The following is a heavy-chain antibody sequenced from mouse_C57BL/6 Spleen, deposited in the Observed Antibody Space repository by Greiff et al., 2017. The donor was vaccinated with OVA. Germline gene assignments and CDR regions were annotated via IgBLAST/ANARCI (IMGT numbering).Heavy chain of an antibody. J-gene: IGHJ3*01. V-gene: IGHV1-66*01. Sequence: VKLQESGPELVKPGASVKISCKASGYSFTSYYIHWVKQRPGQGLEWIGWIYPGSGNTKYNEKFKGKATLTADTSSSTAYMQLSSLTSEDSAVYYCAGDYDEEVLAYWGQGTLVTVSA. CDR1: GYSFTSYY. CDR3: AGDYDEEVLAY. D-gene: IGHD2-4*01. CDR2: IYPGSGNT.